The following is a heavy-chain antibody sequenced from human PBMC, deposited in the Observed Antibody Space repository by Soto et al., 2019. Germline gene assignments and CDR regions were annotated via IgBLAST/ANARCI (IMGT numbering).Heavy chain of an antibody. D-gene: IGHD6-19*01. J-gene: IGHJ4*02. CDR3: AKSRSKAVAPDYFDY. CDR1: GFTFSSYA. CDR2: ISGSGGST. Sequence: PGGSLRLSCAASGFTFSSYAMSWVRQAPGKGLEWVSAISGSGGSTYYADSVKGRFTISRDNSKNTLYLQMNSLRAEDTAVYYCAKSRSKAVAPDYFDYWGQGTLVTVSS. V-gene: IGHV3-23*01.